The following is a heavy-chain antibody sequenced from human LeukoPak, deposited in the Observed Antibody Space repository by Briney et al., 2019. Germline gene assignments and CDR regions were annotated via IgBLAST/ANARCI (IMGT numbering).Heavy chain of an antibody. CDR2: INHSGST. CDR1: GGSFSGYY. J-gene: IGHJ4*02. Sequence: SETLSLTCAVYGGSFSGYYWSWIRQPPGKGLEWIGEINHSGSTNYNPSLKSRVTMSVDTSKNQFSLKLSSVTAADTAVYYCAREAVAGFPIDYWGQGTLVTVSS. V-gene: IGHV4-34*01. CDR3: AREAVAGFPIDY. D-gene: IGHD6-19*01.